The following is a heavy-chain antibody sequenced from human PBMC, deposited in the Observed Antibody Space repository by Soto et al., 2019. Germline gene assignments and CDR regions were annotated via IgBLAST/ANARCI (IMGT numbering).Heavy chain of an antibody. D-gene: IGHD1-7*01. V-gene: IGHV4-59*01. CDR1: GGSISSYY. Sequence: PSETLSLTCTVSGGSISSYYWSWIRQPPGKGLEWIGYIYYSGSTNYNPSLKSRVTISVDTSKNQFSLKLSSVTAAGTAVYYCARVFEELELRGGGYYYYYGMDVWGQGTTVTVSS. J-gene: IGHJ6*02. CDR3: ARVFEELELRGGGYYYYYGMDV. CDR2: IYYSGST.